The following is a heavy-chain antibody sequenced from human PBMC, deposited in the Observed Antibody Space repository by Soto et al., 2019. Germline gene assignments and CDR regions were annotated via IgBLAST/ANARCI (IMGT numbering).Heavy chain of an antibody. V-gene: IGHV4-31*03. CDR2: IYYSGST. Sequence: SETLCITCTFSVGSISIGGYYWSWIRQHPGKGLEWIGYIYYSGSTYYNPSLKSRVTISVDTSKNQFSLKLSSVTAADTAVYYCARYELRRNNWFDPWGQGTLVTVSS. J-gene: IGHJ5*02. CDR1: VGSISIGGYY. D-gene: IGHD1-26*01. CDR3: ARYELRRNNWFDP.